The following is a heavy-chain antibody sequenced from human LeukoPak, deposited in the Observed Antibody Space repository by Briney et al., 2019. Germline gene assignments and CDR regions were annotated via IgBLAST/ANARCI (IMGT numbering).Heavy chain of an antibody. CDR2: ISSSGSTI. CDR3: ARDEYYDSSGYTS. D-gene: IGHD3-22*01. V-gene: IGHV3-48*01. J-gene: IGHJ4*02. CDR1: GFTFSSYS. Sequence: GALRLSCAASGFTFSSYSMTWVRQAPGKGVEWLSYISSSGSTIYYADSVKGRFTISRDNAKNSLYLQMNSLRAEDTAVYYCARDEYYDSSGYTSWGQGTLVTVSS.